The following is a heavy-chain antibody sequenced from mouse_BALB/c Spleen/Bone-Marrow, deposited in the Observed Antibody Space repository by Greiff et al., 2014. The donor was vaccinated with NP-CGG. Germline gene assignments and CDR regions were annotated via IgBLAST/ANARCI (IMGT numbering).Heavy chain of an antibody. J-gene: IGHJ3*01. V-gene: IGHV1S81*02. CDR2: INPSNGRT. CDR3: AGSELTGTTY. CDR1: GYTFTSYW. D-gene: IGHD4-1*01. Sequence: QVQLQQSGAELVKPGASVKLSCKASGYTFTSYWVHWVKQRPGQGLEWIGEINPSNGRTNYNEKFKSKATLTVDKSSSTAYMQLSSLTSEDSAVHFCAGSELTGTTYWGQGTLVTVSP.